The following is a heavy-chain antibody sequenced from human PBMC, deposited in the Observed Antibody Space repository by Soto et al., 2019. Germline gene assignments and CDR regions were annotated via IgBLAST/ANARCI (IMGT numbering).Heavy chain of an antibody. Sequence: QVQLVQSGAEVKKPGALVRVSCKASGYSFSAYYIHWMRQAPGQGLEWMGWINPNSGGTKFAQKFQGWVTMTRDTSISTAYMELSRLKSDDTAVYFCARESGGTTATLDYYYFYMDVWGKGTTVTVSS. CDR1: GYSFSAYY. D-gene: IGHD4-17*01. CDR2: INPNSGGT. CDR3: ARESGGTTATLDYYYFYMDV. V-gene: IGHV1-2*04. J-gene: IGHJ6*03.